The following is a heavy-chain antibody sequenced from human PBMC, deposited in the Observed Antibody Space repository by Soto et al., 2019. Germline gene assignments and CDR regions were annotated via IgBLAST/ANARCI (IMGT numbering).Heavy chain of an antibody. CDR2: ISYDGSNR. D-gene: IGHD3-10*01. J-gene: IGHJ6*02. V-gene: IGHV3-30*18. CDR3: AKYEVRTPSLYAMDV. Sequence: LRLSCAASGFTFSTYGMHSVRQAPGKGLEWVALISYDGSNRNSADSVKGRFTISRDNSKNTLYLQMNSLRVEDTAVYYCAKYEVRTPSLYAMDVWAKGPRSPSP. CDR1: GFTFSTYG.